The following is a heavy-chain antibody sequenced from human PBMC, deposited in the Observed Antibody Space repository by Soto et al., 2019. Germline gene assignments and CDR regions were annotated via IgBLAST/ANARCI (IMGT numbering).Heavy chain of an antibody. V-gene: IGHV3-7*03. D-gene: IGHD1-26*01. CDR3: AKVSLGATTITDYYYYGLDV. J-gene: IGHJ6*02. Sequence: GGSLRLSCAGSGFTFSSYWMSWVRLAPGKGLEWVANIKQDGSEKYYVDSVKGRFTISRDNAKNSLYLQMNSLRAEDTAVYYCAKVSLGATTITDYYYYGLDVWGQGATVTVS. CDR1: GFTFSSYW. CDR2: IKQDGSEK.